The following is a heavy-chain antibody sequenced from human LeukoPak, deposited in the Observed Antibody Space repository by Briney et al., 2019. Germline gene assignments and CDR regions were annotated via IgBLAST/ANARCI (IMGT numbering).Heavy chain of an antibody. V-gene: IGHV3-23*01. CDR2: ISPRGDIT. CDR1: GFSFRSHG. Sequence: PGGTLRLSCAASGFSFRSHGMNWVRQAPGKGLEWVSGISPRGDITYYKDSVRGRFTISRDNFKNTVSLQLNSLRADDTAVYYCAKVSESNYDILTGYYTPYYFDYWGQGTLVTVSS. J-gene: IGHJ4*02. D-gene: IGHD3-9*01. CDR3: AKVSESNYDILTGYYTPYYFDY.